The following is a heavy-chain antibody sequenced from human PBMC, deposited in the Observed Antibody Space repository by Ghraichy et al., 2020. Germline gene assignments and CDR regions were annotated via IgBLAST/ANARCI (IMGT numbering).Heavy chain of an antibody. CDR1: GFTFSSYA. D-gene: IGHD2-2*01. Sequence: GGSLRLSCAASGFTFSSYAMSWVRQAPGKGLEWVSGITGTGSSIYYADSVKGRFTISRDNSRNTLYLQMDSLRAEDTAVYYCAKLSYCSSVGCYHYWGQGTLVTVSS. V-gene: IGHV3-23*01. CDR2: ITGTGSSI. J-gene: IGHJ4*02. CDR3: AKLSYCSSVGCYHY.